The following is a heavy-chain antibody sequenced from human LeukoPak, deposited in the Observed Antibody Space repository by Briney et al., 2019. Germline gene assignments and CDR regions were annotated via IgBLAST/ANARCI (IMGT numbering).Heavy chain of an antibody. Sequence: GPLSRSCTASGFTFSDYYMSWIRQAPGKGLEWVSYISSSSSYTKYADSVKGRFTISRDNARNSLYLQMNSLRAEDTAVYYCLPLLSRPYVEDGFDIWGQGTMVTVSS. D-gene: IGHD2/OR15-2a*01. CDR1: GFTFSDYY. CDR3: LPLLSRPYVEDGFDI. V-gene: IGHV3-11*06. J-gene: IGHJ3*02. CDR2: ISSSSSYT.